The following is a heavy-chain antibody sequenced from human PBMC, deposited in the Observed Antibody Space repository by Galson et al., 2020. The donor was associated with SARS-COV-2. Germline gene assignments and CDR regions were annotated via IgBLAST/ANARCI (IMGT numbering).Heavy chain of an antibody. D-gene: IGHD2-21*02. J-gene: IGHJ3*02. CDR2: ISGSGGST. Sequence: TGGSLRLSCAASGFTFSSYAMSWVRQAPGKGLEWVSAISGSGGSTYYADSVKGRFTISRDNSKNTLYLQMNSLRAEDTAVYYCAKDSWAVVTAMWAFDIWGQGTMVTVSS. V-gene: IGHV3-23*01. CDR3: AKDSWAVVTAMWAFDI. CDR1: GFTFSSYA.